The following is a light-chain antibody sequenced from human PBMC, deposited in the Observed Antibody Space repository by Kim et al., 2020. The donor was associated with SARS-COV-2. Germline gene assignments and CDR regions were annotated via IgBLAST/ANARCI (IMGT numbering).Light chain of an antibody. Sequence: VSPEKRATLQCRASQSVSIHLAWYQQNPPQSPRLLIYGTSTSATGLPARFSGSGSETEFTHTLSSLQSEDFTVYYCQQYNIWPYTFGQGPKLEI. CDR3: QQYNIWPYT. V-gene: IGKV3-15*01. CDR2: GTS. J-gene: IGKJ2*01. CDR1: QSVSIH.